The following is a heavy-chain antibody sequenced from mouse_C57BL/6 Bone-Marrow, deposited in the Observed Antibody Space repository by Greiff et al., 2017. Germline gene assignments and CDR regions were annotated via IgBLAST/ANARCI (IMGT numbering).Heavy chain of an antibody. Sequence: VQLQQSGAELVRPGASVKSSCTASGFNIKDDYMHWVKQRPEQGLEWIGWIDPENGDTEYASKFQGKATITADTSSNTAYLQLSSLTSEDTAVYYCTTGYYYGSKDWYFDVWGTGTTVTVSS. CDR1: GFNIKDDY. D-gene: IGHD1-1*01. J-gene: IGHJ1*03. V-gene: IGHV14-4*01. CDR2: IDPENGDT. CDR3: TTGYYYGSKDWYFDV.